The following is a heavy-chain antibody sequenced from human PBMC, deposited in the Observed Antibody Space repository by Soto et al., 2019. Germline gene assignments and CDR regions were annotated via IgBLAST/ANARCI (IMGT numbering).Heavy chain of an antibody. CDR1: GGSFSGYY. CDR3: ARRVAGRPVPFDY. J-gene: IGHJ4*02. V-gene: IGHV4-34*01. D-gene: IGHD6-19*01. Sequence: SETLSLTCAVYGGSFSGYYWSWIRQPPGKGLEWIGEINHSGSTNYNPSLKSRVTISVDTSKNQFSLKLSSVTAADTAVYYCARRVAGRPVPFDYWGQGTLVTVSS. CDR2: INHSGST.